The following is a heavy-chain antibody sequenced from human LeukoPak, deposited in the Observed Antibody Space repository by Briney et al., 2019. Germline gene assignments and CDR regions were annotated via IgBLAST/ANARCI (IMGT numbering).Heavy chain of an antibody. CDR1: GGSISSYY. CDR3: ARIGHEDYSFDY. V-gene: IGHV4-59*01. J-gene: IGHJ4*02. Sequence: PSETLSLTCTVSGGSISSYYWSWIRQPPGKGLEWIGYSYYSGSTNYNPPLKRRVAISVDTSKNQFSLKLSSVTAADTAVYYCARIGHEDYSFDYWGQGTLVTVSS. CDR2: SYYSGST.